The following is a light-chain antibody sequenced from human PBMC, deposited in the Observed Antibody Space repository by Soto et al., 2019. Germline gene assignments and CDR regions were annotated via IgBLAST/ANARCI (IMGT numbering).Light chain of an antibody. CDR2: GAS. Sequence: DIVFTQSPGTLSLSPGERCTLSCKASQIVSRSYLAWYQQKPVQAPSLLIYGASSRPTGIPDSFSGSASAKDFHPTTSRLEPEDFAVYYCPQYGSSSTFGPGTRMEIK. CDR1: QIVSRSY. V-gene: IGKV3-20*01. CDR3: PQYGSSST. J-gene: IGKJ5*01.